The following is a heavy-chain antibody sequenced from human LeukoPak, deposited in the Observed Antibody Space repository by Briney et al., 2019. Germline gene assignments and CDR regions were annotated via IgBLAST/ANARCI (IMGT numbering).Heavy chain of an antibody. CDR1: GFTFSSYW. Sequence: GGSLRLSCAASGFTFSSYWMHWVRQAPGKGLVWVSRINSDGSSTYYADSAKGRFTISRDNSKNTLYLQMNSLRAEDTAVYYCAKRVYDSSGYYWDYWGQGTLVTVSS. V-gene: IGHV3-74*01. CDR3: AKRVYDSSGYYWDY. D-gene: IGHD3-22*01. CDR2: INSDGSST. J-gene: IGHJ4*02.